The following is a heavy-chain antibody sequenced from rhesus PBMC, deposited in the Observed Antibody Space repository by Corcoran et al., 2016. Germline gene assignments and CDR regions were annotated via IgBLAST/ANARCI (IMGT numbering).Heavy chain of an antibody. CDR2: ISGSGWST. D-gene: IGHD3-3*01. V-gene: IGHV4-173*01. CDR1: GGSISSNY. Sequence: QLQLQESGPGLVKPSETLSLTCAVSGGSISSNYWSWIRQPPWKGLAWIVRISGSGWSTDYNPSLKSRVTSSTKTSKNQFSLKLSSGTAADTAVYYCARDQGIYNFWTGYYGTHSYYGLDSWGQGVVVTVSS. CDR3: ARDQGIYNFWTGYYGTHSYYGLDS. J-gene: IGHJ6*01.